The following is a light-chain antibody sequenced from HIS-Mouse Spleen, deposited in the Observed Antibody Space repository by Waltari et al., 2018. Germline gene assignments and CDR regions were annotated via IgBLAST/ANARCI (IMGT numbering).Light chain of an antibody. CDR1: QSISSW. Sequence: DIQITQSPSTLSASVGDRVTITCRPSQSISSWLAWYQQKPGKAPKLLIYKASSLESGVPSRFSGSGSGTEFTLTISSLQPDDFATYCCQQYNSYSLTFGGGTKVEIK. CDR3: QQYNSYSLT. CDR2: KAS. J-gene: IGKJ4*01. V-gene: IGKV1-5*03.